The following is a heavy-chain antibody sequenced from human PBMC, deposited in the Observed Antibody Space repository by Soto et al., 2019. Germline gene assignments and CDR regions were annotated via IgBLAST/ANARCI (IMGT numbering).Heavy chain of an antibody. J-gene: IGHJ4*02. CDR3: AKIPREVRYFDWLPTDY. V-gene: IGHV3-30*18. CDR1: GFTFSSYG. D-gene: IGHD3-9*01. CDR2: ISYDGSNK. Sequence: GGSLRLSCAASGFTFSSYGMHWVRQAPGKGLEWVAVISYDGSNKYYADSVKGRFTISRDNSKNTLYLQMNSLRAEDTAVYYCAKIPREVRYFDWLPTDYWGQGTLVTVSS.